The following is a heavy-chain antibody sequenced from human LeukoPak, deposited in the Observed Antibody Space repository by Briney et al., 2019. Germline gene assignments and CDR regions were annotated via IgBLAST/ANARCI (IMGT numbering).Heavy chain of an antibody. Sequence: ETLSLTCAVYGGSFSGYYWNWVRQAPGKGLEWVSYVSSSSSTIYYADSVKGRFTISRDNARNSLSLQMNSLRAEDTAVYYCARGARETLVNLDYWGQGTLVTVSS. CDR2: VSSSSSTI. V-gene: IGHV3-48*01. J-gene: IGHJ4*02. CDR1: GGSFSGYY. D-gene: IGHD3-9*01. CDR3: ARGARETLVNLDY.